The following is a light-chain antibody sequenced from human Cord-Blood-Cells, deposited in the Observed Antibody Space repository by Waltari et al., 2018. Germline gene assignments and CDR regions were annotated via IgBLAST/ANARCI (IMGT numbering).Light chain of an antibody. CDR2: EGS. V-gene: IGLV2-23*01. CDR3: CSYAGSSTYV. CDR1: SSDVGGYNL. J-gene: IGLJ1*01. Sequence: QSALTQPASVSGSPGQSITISCTGTSSDVGGYNLFSWYQQHPGKAPKPMIYEGSKRPSGVSKRCSGSKSGNTSSLTIAGLQAEDEADYYCCSYAGSSTYVFGTGTKVTVL.